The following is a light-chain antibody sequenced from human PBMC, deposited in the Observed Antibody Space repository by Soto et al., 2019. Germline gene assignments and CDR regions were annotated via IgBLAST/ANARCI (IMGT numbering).Light chain of an antibody. Sequence: HSALTQPPSVSGSPGQSVTISCTGTSSDVDNYNSVSWYQQSPGTAPKLIIYDVTNRPSGVPDRFSGSKSGNTASLTISGLQPEDGADYFCSLYTSRDNYIFGTGTKVTVL. V-gene: IGLV2-18*01. CDR3: SLYTSRDNYI. CDR1: SSDVDNYNS. CDR2: DVT. J-gene: IGLJ1*01.